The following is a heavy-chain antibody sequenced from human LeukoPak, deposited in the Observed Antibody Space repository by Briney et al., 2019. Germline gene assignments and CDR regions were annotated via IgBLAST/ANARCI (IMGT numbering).Heavy chain of an antibody. CDR1: GFTFSNYW. CDR3: ARDRGRGFDP. Sequence: PGGSLRLSCVASGFTFSNYWMSWVRQAPGKGLEWVANIKQDGSDKYYVGSVKGRFTISKDNAKSSLFLQMNSLRAEDTAVYYCARDRGRGFDPWGQGTLVTVSS. V-gene: IGHV3-7*01. CDR2: IKQDGSDK. D-gene: IGHD3-10*01. J-gene: IGHJ5*02.